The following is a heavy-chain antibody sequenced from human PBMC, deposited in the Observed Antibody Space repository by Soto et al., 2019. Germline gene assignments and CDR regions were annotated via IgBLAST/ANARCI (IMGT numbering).Heavy chain of an antibody. CDR1: GGTCSSYT. V-gene: IGHV1-46*03. Sequence: ASVKVSCKASGGTCSSYTISWVRQAPGQGLEWMAIIIPIGGRTNSAQKFQGRVTVTRDMSASTVYMELSSLRSDDTAVYYCAAFCGAGGCPPGPWDWGRGTMVTVSS. CDR2: IIPIGGRT. D-gene: IGHD2-15*01. J-gene: IGHJ3*01. CDR3: AAFCGAGGCPPGPWD.